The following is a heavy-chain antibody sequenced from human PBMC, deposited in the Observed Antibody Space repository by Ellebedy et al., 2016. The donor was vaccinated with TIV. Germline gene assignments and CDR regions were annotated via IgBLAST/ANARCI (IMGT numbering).Heavy chain of an antibody. CDR1: GYSFTTSW. J-gene: IGHJ5*02. Sequence: PGGSLRLSCKGSGYSFTTSWISWVRQMPGRGLEWMGKIDPTDSYTNYSPSFQGHVTISVDKSISTAYLQWSSLKASDTAMYYCAREIGYCSGGSCYSGNNWFDPWGQGTLVTVSS. V-gene: IGHV5-10-1*01. D-gene: IGHD2-15*01. CDR2: IDPTDSYT. CDR3: AREIGYCSGGSCYSGNNWFDP.